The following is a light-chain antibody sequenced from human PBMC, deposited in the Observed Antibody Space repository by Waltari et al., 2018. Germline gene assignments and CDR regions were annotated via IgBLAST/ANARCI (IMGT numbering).Light chain of an antibody. CDR1: ESVPANF. CDR3: QQYGETPWT. V-gene: IGKV3-20*01. CDR2: GAS. J-gene: IGKJ1*01. Sequence: EIVLTQSPGTLSLSSGERATLSCRATESVPANFLAWYQQKPGQAPRLLISGASSRATGIPDRFSGRGSGTDFTLTIARLEPEDFALYYCQQYGETPWTFGQGTKVDLK.